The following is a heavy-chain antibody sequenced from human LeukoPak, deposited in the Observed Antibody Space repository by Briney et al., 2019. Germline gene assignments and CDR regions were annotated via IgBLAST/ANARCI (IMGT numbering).Heavy chain of an antibody. CDR2: IYYSGST. V-gene: IGHV4-59*01. Sequence: PSETMSLTCTVSGGSISSYYWSWIRQPPGKGLEWIGYIYYSGSTNYNPSLKSRVTISVDTSKNQFSLKLSSVSAVDTAVYYCARLDRSGYYQSFDYWGEGTLVTVSS. CDR1: GGSISSYY. CDR3: ARLDRSGYYQSFDY. J-gene: IGHJ4*02. D-gene: IGHD3-22*01.